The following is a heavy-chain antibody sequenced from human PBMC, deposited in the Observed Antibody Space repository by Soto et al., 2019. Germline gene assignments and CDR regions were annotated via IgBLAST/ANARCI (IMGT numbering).Heavy chain of an antibody. CDR3: AKVRGGSTSGFDY. D-gene: IGHD2-2*01. J-gene: IGHJ4*02. CDR1: GFTFSSYA. Sequence: GVSLRLSCAASGFTFSSYAMSWVRQAPGKGLEWVSAISGSGGSTYYADSVKGRFTISRDNSKKTLYLQMNSLRAEDTAVYYCAKVRGGSTSGFDYWGKGTLVTVSS. CDR2: ISGSGGST. V-gene: IGHV3-23*01.